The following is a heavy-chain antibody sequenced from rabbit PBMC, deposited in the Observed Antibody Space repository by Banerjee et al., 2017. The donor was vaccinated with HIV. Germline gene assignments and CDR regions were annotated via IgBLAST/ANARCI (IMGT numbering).Heavy chain of an antibody. J-gene: IGHJ4*01. Sequence: QEQLEESGGDLVKPGASLTLTCTASGFSFSNYYYICWVRQAPGKGLEWIACIYVGSSGNTVYATWAKGRFTISKTSWTTVTLQMTSLTAADTATYFCARDLTGVIGWNFNLWGQGTLVTVS. V-gene: IGHV1S45*01. CDR2: IYVGSSGNT. CDR3: ARDLTGVIGWNFNL. D-gene: IGHD1-1*01. CDR1: GFSFSNYYY.